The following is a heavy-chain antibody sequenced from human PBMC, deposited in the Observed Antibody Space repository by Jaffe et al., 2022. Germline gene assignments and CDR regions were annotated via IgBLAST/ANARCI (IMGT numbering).Heavy chain of an antibody. J-gene: IGHJ4*02. Sequence: EVQLVQSGAEVKKPGESLKISCKGSGYSFTSYWIGWVRQMPGKGLEWMGIIYPGDSDTRYSPSFQGQVTISADKSISTAYLQWSSLKASDTAMYYCVRHAGRTVTTPTGFVCWGQGTLVTVSS. D-gene: IGHD4-17*01. CDR2: IYPGDSDT. CDR3: VRHAGRTVTTPTGFVC. V-gene: IGHV5-51*01. CDR1: GYSFTSYW.